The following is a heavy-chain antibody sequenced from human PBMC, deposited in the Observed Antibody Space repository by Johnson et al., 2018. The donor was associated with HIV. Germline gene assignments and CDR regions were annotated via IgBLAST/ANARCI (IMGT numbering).Heavy chain of an antibody. CDR1: GFTFSSYG. Sequence: QVQLVESGGGVVQPGRSLRLSCAASGFTFSSYGMHWVRQAPGKGLEWVAVIWYDGSDKHYADSVKGRFTISRDNSKNTLYLQMNSLRAEDTAVYYCTSRGGFGAVDAVDIWGQGTMVTVSS. CDR3: TSRGGFGAVDAVDI. CDR2: IWYDGSDK. V-gene: IGHV3-33*01. J-gene: IGHJ3*02. D-gene: IGHD3-16*01.